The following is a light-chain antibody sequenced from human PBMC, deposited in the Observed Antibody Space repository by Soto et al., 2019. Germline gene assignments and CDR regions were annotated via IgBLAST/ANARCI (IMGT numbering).Light chain of an antibody. Sequence: QSALTQPPSASGSPGQSVTISCTGTSSDVGDYKFVSWYQQHPGKAPKLLIYEVSRRPSGVPDRFSGSKSGNTASLTVSGLQAEDEADYYCSSYAGNNNVVFGGGTKVTVL. CDR3: SSYAGNNNVV. CDR2: EVS. V-gene: IGLV2-8*01. CDR1: SSDVGDYKF. J-gene: IGLJ2*01.